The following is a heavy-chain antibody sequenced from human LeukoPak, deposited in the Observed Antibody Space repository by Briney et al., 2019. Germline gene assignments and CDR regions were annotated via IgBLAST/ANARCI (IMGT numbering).Heavy chain of an antibody. D-gene: IGHD3-22*01. J-gene: IGHJ6*03. V-gene: IGHV4-39*07. Sequence: SETLSLTCTVSGGSISSSSYYWGWIRQPPEKGLEWIGSIYYSGSTYYNPSLKSRVTISVDTSKNQFSLKLSSVTAADTAVYYCTRGSIAYYYMDVWGKGTTVTISS. CDR2: IYYSGST. CDR1: GGSISSSSYY. CDR3: TRGSIAYYYMDV.